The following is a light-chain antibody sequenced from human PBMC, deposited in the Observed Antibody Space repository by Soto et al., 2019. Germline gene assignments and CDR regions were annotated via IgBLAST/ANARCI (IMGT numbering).Light chain of an antibody. CDR3: QQYNDWPFT. V-gene: IGKV3-15*01. J-gene: IGKJ3*01. Sequence: EIVMTQSPATLSVSPGERATLSCGASQSVSNNLAWYQQKPGQAPRLLIYGASTRATGIPARFSGSGSGTEFTLTISGLQSEGFALYYCQQYNDWPFTFGPGTKVDIK. CDR2: GAS. CDR1: QSVSNN.